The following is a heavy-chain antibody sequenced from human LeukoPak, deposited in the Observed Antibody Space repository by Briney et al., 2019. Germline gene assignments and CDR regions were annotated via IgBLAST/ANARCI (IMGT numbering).Heavy chain of an antibody. CDR2: IIPIFGTA. Sequence: SVKVSCKASGGTFSSYAISWVRQAPGQGLEWMGRIIPIFGTANYAQKFQGRVTITTDVSTSTAYMELSSLRSEDTAVYYCASDPTSYSGSYYLPYWGQGTLVTVSS. J-gene: IGHJ4*02. CDR1: GGTFSSYA. D-gene: IGHD1-26*01. CDR3: ASDPTSYSGSYYLPY. V-gene: IGHV1-69*05.